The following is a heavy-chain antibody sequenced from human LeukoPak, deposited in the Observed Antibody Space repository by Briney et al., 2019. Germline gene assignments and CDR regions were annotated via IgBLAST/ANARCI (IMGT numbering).Heavy chain of an antibody. V-gene: IGHV3-7*03. J-gene: IGHJ4*02. CDR2: IKQDGSKK. CDR1: GFPFSSYW. D-gene: IGHD5-24*01. Sequence: PGGSLRLSCVASGFPFSSYWMTWVRQAPGKGLEWVANIKQDGSKKSYVDSVKGRFTISRDNAKNSLYLQMNSLRVEDTAVYYCAKEGRSLQTYWGQGTLVTVSS. CDR3: AKEGRSLQTY.